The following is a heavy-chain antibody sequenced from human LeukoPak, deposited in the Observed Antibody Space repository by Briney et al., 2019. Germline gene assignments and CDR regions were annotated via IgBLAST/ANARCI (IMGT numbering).Heavy chain of an antibody. D-gene: IGHD3-3*01. CDR2: IYTSGHT. CDR3: ARVARAEWLPDAYFDY. V-gene: IGHV4-4*07. Sequence: SETLSLTCSVSDDSISSYYWSWIRQPAGKGLEWIGRIYTSGHTNYNPSLESRVTMSVDKSKNQFSLKLTSVTAADTAVYYCARVARAEWLPDAYFDYWGQGTLVTVSS. J-gene: IGHJ4*02. CDR1: DDSISSYY.